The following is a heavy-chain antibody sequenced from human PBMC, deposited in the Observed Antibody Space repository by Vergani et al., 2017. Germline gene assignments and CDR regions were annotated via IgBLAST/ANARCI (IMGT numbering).Heavy chain of an antibody. CDR3: ARRGRGDGMDV. Sequence: QVQLQESGPGLVKPSQTLSLTCTVSGGSISSGGYYWSWIRQHPGKGLEWIGYIYYSGSTNYNPSLKSRVTISVDTSKNTLYLQMNSLRAEDTAVYYCARRGRGDGMDVWGQGTTVTVSS. D-gene: IGHD1-26*01. V-gene: IGHV4-31*03. CDR1: GGSISSGGYY. CDR2: IYYSGST. J-gene: IGHJ6*02.